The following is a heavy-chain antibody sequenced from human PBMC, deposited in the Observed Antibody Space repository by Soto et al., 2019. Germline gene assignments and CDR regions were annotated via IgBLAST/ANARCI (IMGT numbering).Heavy chain of an antibody. D-gene: IGHD6-19*01. CDR1: GFTFSTFS. J-gene: IGHJ4*02. CDR3: ARDLGWAFDS. V-gene: IGHV3-48*02. CDR2: ISGGGRPI. Sequence: EVQLVESGGGSVKPGGSLRLSCAASGFTFSTFSMNWVRQAPGRGLEWISYISGGGRPISYADSVKGRFTISRDNAKNSLYLKMDSLTDEDTAVYYCARDLGWAFDSWGQGTLVTVSS.